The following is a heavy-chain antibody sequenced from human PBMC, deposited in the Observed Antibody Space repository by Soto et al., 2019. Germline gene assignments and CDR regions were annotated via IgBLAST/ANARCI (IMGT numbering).Heavy chain of an antibody. Sequence: GSLRLSCAASGFTFSSYGMHWVRQAPGKGLEWVAVISYDGSNKYYADSVKGRFTISRDNSKNTLYLQMNSLRAEDTAVYYCAKDPMHVLLYIPADYYYYGMDVWGQGTTVTVSS. CDR3: AKDPMHVLLYIPADYYYYGMDV. CDR1: GFTFSSYG. CDR2: ISYDGSNK. D-gene: IGHD3-3*01. V-gene: IGHV3-30*18. J-gene: IGHJ6*02.